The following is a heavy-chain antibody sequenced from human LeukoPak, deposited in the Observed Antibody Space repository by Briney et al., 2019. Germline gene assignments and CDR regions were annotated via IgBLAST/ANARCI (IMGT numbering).Heavy chain of an antibody. J-gene: IGHJ4*02. CDR2: IASDGSST. CDR3: ARGRPHGNDY. D-gene: IGHD4-23*01. Sequence: GGSLRLSCAASGFTFSGYWMNWVRQAPGKGLVWVSRIASDGSSTTYADSVKGRFSISRDNAKNTLYLQMNSLRVEDTAVYCCARGRPHGNDYWGQGTLVTVSS. V-gene: IGHV3-74*01. CDR1: GFTFSGYW.